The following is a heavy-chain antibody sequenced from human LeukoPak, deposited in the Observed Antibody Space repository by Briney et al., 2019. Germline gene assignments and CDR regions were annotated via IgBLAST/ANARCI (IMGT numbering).Heavy chain of an antibody. CDR3: AKDRIFKYQLLSENDY. D-gene: IGHD2-2*01. CDR2: ISGSGGST. V-gene: IGHV3-23*01. CDR1: GFTFSSYA. Sequence: GGSLRLSCAASGFTFSSYAMSWVRQAPGKGLEWVSAISGSGGSTYYADSVKGRFTISRDNSKNTLYLQMNSLRAEDTAVYYCAKDRIFKYQLLSENDYWGQGTLVTVSS. J-gene: IGHJ4*02.